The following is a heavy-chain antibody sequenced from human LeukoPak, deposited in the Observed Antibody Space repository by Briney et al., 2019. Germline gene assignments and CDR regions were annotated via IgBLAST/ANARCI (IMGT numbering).Heavy chain of an antibody. CDR2: ISGNNGNT. D-gene: IGHD4-17*01. CDR1: GYTFSTYG. Sequence: ASVKVSCKSSGYTFSTYGVSWVRQAPGQGLEWVGWISGNNGNTKYAQNLQGRVTMTADTSTSTAYMELRSLRSDDTAVYYCARDGLTAVTTPIDYWGHGTLVTVSS. CDR3: ARDGLTAVTTPIDY. V-gene: IGHV1-18*01. J-gene: IGHJ4*01.